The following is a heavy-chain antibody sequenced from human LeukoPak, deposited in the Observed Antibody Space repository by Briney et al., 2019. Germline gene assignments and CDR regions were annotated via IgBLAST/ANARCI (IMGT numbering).Heavy chain of an antibody. CDR3: ARDRVAVAGNLDY. Sequence: SVKVSCKASGGTFSSYAISWVRQAPGQGLEWMGGIVPIFGTANYAQKFQGRVTITADESTSTAYMELSSLRSEDTAVYCCARDRVAVAGNLDYWGQGTLVTVSS. D-gene: IGHD6-19*01. J-gene: IGHJ4*02. CDR1: GGTFSSYA. V-gene: IGHV1-69*01. CDR2: IVPIFGTA.